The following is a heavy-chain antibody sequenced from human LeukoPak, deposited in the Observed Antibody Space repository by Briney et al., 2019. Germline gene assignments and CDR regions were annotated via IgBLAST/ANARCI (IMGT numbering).Heavy chain of an antibody. CDR2: IIPIFGTA. V-gene: IGHV1-69*05. J-gene: IGHJ5*02. CDR3: ARGGANKRVWFDP. CDR1: GFTFSSYA. Sequence: GGSLRLSCAASGFTFSSYAISWVRQAPGQGLKWMGRIIPIFGTANYAQKFQGRVTITTDESTSTAYMELSSLRSEDTAVYYCARGGANKRVWFDPWGQGTLVTVSS. D-gene: IGHD6-25*01.